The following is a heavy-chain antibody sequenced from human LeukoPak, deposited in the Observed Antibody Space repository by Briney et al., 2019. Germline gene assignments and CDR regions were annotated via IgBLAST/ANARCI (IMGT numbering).Heavy chain of an antibody. Sequence: ASVKVSCKASGGTFSSYAISWVRQAPGQGLEWMGGIIPIFGTANYAQKFQGRVTITTDESTSTAYMELSSLRSEDTAVYYCATYYYDSSGYYQLDYWGQGTLVTVSS. D-gene: IGHD3-22*01. J-gene: IGHJ4*02. V-gene: IGHV1-69*05. CDR1: GGTFSSYA. CDR2: IIPIFGTA. CDR3: ATYYYDSSGYYQLDY.